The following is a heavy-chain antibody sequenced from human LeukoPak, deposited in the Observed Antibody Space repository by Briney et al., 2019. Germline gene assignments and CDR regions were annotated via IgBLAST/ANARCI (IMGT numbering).Heavy chain of an antibody. CDR3: ARGARMDV. V-gene: IGHV3-74*01. J-gene: IGHJ6*02. CDR2: MNNDGSGT. Sequence: PGGSLRLSCAASGLTLSNYWMHWVRQAPGKGLVWVSRMNNDGSGTTYADSVRGRFTISRDNAKNSLYLQMNSLRAEDTAVYYCARGARMDVWGQGTTVTVSS. CDR1: GLTLSNYW.